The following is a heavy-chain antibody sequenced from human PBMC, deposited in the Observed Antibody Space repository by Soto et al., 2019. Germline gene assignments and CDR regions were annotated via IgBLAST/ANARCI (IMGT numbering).Heavy chain of an antibody. V-gene: IGHV3-66*01. CDR3: ARDHSSSQAFDY. D-gene: IGHD6-6*01. CDR1: GFTVSSNY. CDR2: IYSGGST. J-gene: IGHJ4*02. Sequence: GGSLRLSCAASGFTVSSNYMSWVRQAPGKGLEWVSVIYSGGSTYYADSVKGRFTISRDNSKNTLYLQMNSLRAEDTAVYYCARDHSSSQAFDYWGQGTLVTVSS.